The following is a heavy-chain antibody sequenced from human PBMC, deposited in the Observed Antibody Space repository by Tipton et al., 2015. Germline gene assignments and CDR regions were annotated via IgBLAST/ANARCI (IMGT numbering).Heavy chain of an antibody. CDR1: GASIRSDNW. D-gene: IGHD2-21*02. J-gene: IGHJ4*02. V-gene: IGHV4-38-2*02. Sequence: TLSLTCTVSGASIRSDNWWSWIRQSPGKGLEWIGSLYFSGTTYYNPSLKSRVTISIDRFKNQFSLKLSSVTAADTAVYYCASPSLPHDRGDYYFQSWGQGSLVTVSS. CDR2: LYFSGTT. CDR3: ASPSLPHDRGDYYFQS.